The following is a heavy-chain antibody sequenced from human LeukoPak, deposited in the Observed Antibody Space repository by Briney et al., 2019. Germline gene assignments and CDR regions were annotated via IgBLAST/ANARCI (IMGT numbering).Heavy chain of an antibody. CDR2: ISNDGINK. CDR3: TRVGTGTPHFDY. J-gene: IGHJ4*02. V-gene: IGHV3-30*04. D-gene: IGHD1-1*01. Sequence: GGSLRLSCAASGLYFSGYALHWVRQAPGQGLEWVAVISNDGINKYYADSVKGRFTISRDNSKNTLYLQMNSLRLEDTAIYYCTRVGTGTPHFDYWGQGTLGTVS. CDR1: GLYFSGYA.